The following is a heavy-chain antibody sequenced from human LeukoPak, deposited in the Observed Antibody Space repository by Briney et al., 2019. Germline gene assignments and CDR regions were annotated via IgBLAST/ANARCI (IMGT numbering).Heavy chain of an antibody. J-gene: IGHJ4*02. CDR3: AREGYYGSGSPPSLYFDY. Sequence: GGSLRLSCAASGFTFRNYVIHWVRQVPGKGLGWVAVTSSDLNVKLYADSVKGRFTISRDNSRSTLYLQMNSLRPEDTAIYYCAREGYYGSGSPPSLYFDYWGQGTLVTVFS. CDR1: GFTFRNYV. D-gene: IGHD3-10*01. CDR2: TSSDLNVK. V-gene: IGHV3-30-3*01.